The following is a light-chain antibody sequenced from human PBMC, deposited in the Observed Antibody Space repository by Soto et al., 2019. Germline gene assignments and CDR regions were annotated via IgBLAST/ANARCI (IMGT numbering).Light chain of an antibody. Sequence: DIQMTQSPSTLSASVGDRVTITCRASQSISSWLAWYQQKPGKAPKLLIYDGSSLESGVPSRFSGSRSGTEFTLTISSLQPDDFATYYCQQYNTYSWTFGQGTKVDIK. CDR1: QSISSW. CDR2: DGS. CDR3: QQYNTYSWT. V-gene: IGKV1-5*01. J-gene: IGKJ1*01.